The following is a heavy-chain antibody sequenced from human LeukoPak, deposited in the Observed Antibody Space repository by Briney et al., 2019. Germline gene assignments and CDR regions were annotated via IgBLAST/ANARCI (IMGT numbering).Heavy chain of an antibody. CDR1: GGSISSSSHF. J-gene: IGHJ4*02. CDR2: IYYSGST. Sequence: SETLSLTCTVYGGSISSSSHFWGWIRQLPGKGLKWIGSIYYSGSTYYNPSLESRVTISVDTSKNQFSLKVASVTAADTAVYYCARRGGPSGTYYFDSWGQGTLVTVSS. D-gene: IGHD1-26*01. CDR3: ARRGGPSGTYYFDS. V-gene: IGHV4-39*01.